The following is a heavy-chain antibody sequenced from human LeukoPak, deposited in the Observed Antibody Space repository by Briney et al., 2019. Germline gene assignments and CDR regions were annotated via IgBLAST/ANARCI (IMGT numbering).Heavy chain of an antibody. D-gene: IGHD3-22*01. J-gene: IGHJ4*02. V-gene: IGHV3-23*01. CDR3: TKDFGAAAVIVVEKEYYFDY. CDR2: ISGSGCST. Sequence: GVSETLSCTASIYIYSSYAMRWVRDAPGKGLEGVSSISGSGCSTFYTVPVKRLFTIPRDNPKNTLYLQMNSLRAEDTAVYYWTKDFGAAAVIVVEKEYYFDYWGQGTLVTVSS. CDR1: IYIYSSYA.